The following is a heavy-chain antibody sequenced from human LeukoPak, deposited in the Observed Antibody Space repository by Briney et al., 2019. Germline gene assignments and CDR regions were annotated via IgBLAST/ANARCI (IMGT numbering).Heavy chain of an antibody. V-gene: IGHV1-18*01. CDR1: GYTFTSYG. Sequence: ASVKVSCKASGYTFTSYGISWVRQAPGQGLEWMGWISAYNGNTNYAQKFQGRVTMTRNTSISTAYMELSSLRSEDTAVYYCARGSYNSDYWGQGTLVTVSS. CDR2: ISAYNGNT. D-gene: IGHD5-24*01. CDR3: ARGSYNSDY. J-gene: IGHJ4*02.